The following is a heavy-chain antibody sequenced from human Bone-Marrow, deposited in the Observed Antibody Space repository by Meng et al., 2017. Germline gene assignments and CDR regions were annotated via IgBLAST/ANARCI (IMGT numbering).Heavy chain of an antibody. CDR2: ISYDGSNK. Sequence: SCAASGFTFSSYAMHWVRQAPGKGLEWVAVISYDGSNKYYADSVKGRFTISRDNSKNTLYLQMNSLRAEDTAVYYCARISSGSYFNLYYYYGMDVWGQGTTVTVSS. CDR1: GFTFSSYA. D-gene: IGHD1-26*01. CDR3: ARISSGSYFNLYYYYGMDV. V-gene: IGHV3-30*01. J-gene: IGHJ6*02.